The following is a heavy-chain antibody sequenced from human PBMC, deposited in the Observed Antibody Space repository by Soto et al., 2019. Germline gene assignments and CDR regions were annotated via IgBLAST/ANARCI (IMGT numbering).Heavy chain of an antibody. Sequence: GGSLRLSCASSGVTFSSYGMHWVRQAPGKGLEWVAVIWYDGSSKYYADSVKGRFTISRDNSKNTLYLQMNSLRAEDTAVYYCARDWGTQTPTAYWGQGTLVTVSS. V-gene: IGHV3-33*01. CDR3: ARDWGTQTPTAY. CDR2: IWYDGSSK. CDR1: GVTFSSYG. J-gene: IGHJ4*02. D-gene: IGHD3-16*01.